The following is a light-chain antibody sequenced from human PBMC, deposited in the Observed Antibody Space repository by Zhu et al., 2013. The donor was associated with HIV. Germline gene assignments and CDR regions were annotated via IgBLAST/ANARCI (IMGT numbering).Light chain of an antibody. J-gene: IGKJ1*01. Sequence: DIVLTQSPGTLSLSPGDRVTLSCRASQRVSSTYVAWYQQKPGQAPRLLIHGVSTRATGIPDRFSGSGSGTDFTLTISRLEPEDFAVFYCQHYDTPPWTFGQGTKVEI. CDR3: QHYDTPPWT. CDR1: QRVSSTY. CDR2: GVS. V-gene: IGKV3-20*01.